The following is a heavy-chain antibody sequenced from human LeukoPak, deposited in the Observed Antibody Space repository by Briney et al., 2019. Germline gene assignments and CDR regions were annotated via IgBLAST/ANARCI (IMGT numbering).Heavy chain of an antibody. CDR2: MNPNSGNT. CDR3: ARDGGSGTYVETYYYGMDV. CDR1: GYTFTSYD. V-gene: IGHV1-8*01. D-gene: IGHD1-26*01. Sequence: ASVKVSCKASGYTFTSYDINWVRQATGQGLEWMGWMNPNSGNTGYAQKFQGRVTMTRNTSISTAYMELSSLRTEDSAVYYCARDGGSGTYVETYYYGMDVWGQGTTVTVSS. J-gene: IGHJ6*02.